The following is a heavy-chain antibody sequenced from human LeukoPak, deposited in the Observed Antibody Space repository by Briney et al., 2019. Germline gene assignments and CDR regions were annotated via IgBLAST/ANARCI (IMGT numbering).Heavy chain of an antibody. CDR3: ASTSGYCSGGNCYSAFDY. CDR2: IYYSGST. J-gene: IGHJ4*02. V-gene: IGHV4-59*02. D-gene: IGHD2-15*01. Sequence: SETLSLTCTVSGGSVSTCYWNWIRQPPGKGLEWIGYIYYSGSTNYNPSLKSRLTISVDTSNNQFSLKLSSVTAADMAVYYCASTSGYCSGGNCYSAFDYWGQGTLVTVSS. CDR1: GGSVSTCY.